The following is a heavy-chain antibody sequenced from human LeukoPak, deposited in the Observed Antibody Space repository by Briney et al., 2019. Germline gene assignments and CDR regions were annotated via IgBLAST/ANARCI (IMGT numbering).Heavy chain of an antibody. Sequence: SETLSLTCTVSGGSIRSYYWSWIRQPPGKGLEWIGYIYYSGSTNYNPSLKSRVTISVDTSKNQFSLKLSSVTAADTAAYYCARGGYPARSARAFDYWGQGTLVTVSS. V-gene: IGHV4-59*01. CDR3: ARGGYPARSARAFDY. CDR2: IYYSGST. D-gene: IGHD3-16*02. J-gene: IGHJ4*02. CDR1: GGSIRSYY.